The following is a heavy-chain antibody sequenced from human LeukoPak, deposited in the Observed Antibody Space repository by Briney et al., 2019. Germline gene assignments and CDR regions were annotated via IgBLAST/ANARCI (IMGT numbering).Heavy chain of an antibody. CDR2: VSHTGTA. V-gene: IGHV4-39*01. D-gene: IGHD1-26*01. J-gene: IGHJ4*02. CDR1: GGSITLTDYY. CDR3: ATREHTLQRAPGDY. Sequence: SETLSLTCTVSGGSITLTDYYWGWIRLPPGKGLEWIATVSHTGTAYYNPSFQSRVSISLDRAYNQISLNLRSVTTADSAVYYCATREHTLQRAPGDYWGQGTLVTVSS.